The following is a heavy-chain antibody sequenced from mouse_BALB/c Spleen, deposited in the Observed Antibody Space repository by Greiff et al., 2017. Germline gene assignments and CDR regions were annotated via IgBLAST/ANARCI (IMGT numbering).Heavy chain of an antibody. CDR1: GYTFTSYW. CDR3: ARRGPYTEDY. J-gene: IGHJ2*01. CDR2: IYPGDGDT. Sequence: VQLQQPGAELVKPGASVKLSCKASGYTFTSYWMHWVKQRPGQGLEWIGRIYPGDGDTNYNGKFKGKATLTADKSSSTAYMQLSSLTSVDSAVYFCARRGPYTEDYWGQGTTLTVSS. V-gene: IGHV1-80*01.